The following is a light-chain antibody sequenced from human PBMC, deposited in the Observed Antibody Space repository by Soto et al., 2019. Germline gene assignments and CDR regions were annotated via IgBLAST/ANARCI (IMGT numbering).Light chain of an antibody. CDR2: TNN. Sequence: QSVLTQPPSASGTPGQRVTISCSGSSSNIGSNPVSWYQHLPGTAPKVLILTNNQRPSGVPDRVSGSKSGTSASQAISGLRSEDEAHYDCAAWDDSHEGVVLGGGTKLTVL. CDR1: SSNIGSNP. CDR3: AAWDDSHEGVV. V-gene: IGLV1-44*01. J-gene: IGLJ3*02.